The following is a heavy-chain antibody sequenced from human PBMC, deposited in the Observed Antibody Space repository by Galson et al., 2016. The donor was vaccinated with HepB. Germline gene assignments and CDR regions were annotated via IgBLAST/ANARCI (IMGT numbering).Heavy chain of an antibody. CDR3: ARDYNDFWSGYYGYDFDH. CDR2: ISPYNGDT. J-gene: IGHJ4*02. D-gene: IGHD3-3*01. Sequence: SVKVSCKASGYTFTYFGISWVRQAPGQGLEWLGWISPYNGDTKYAEKVQGRVTMTTDTSTTTAYMELRRLRSDDTAVYYCARDYNDFWSGYYGYDFDHWGQGTLVAVSS. CDR1: GYTFTYFG. V-gene: IGHV1-18*01.